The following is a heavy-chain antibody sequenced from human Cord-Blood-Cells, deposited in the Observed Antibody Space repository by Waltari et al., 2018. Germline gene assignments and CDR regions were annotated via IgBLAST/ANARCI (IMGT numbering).Heavy chain of an antibody. V-gene: IGHV3-73*02. CDR1: GFTFSGSA. J-gene: IGHJ3*02. CDR2: IRSKANSYAT. D-gene: IGHD3-9*01. CDR3: TRSYDILTGYYAFDI. Sequence: EVQLVESGGGLVQPGGSLKLSCAASGFTFSGSAMHWVRQPSGKGLEWVGRIRSKANSYATAYAASVKGRFTISRDDSKNTAYLQMNSLKTEDTAVYYCTRSYDILTGYYAFDIWGQGTMVTVSS.